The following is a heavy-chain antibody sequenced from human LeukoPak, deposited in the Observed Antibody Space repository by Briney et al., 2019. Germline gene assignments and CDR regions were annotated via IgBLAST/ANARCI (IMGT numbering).Heavy chain of an antibody. V-gene: IGHV4-30-4*07. CDR3: ARGGDSSGYEGRFDP. CDR2: IYYTGST. Sequence: PSETLSLTCAVSGGSISRSGYSWSWIRQPPGKGLEWIGYIYYTGSTYYNPPLKRRLTISLDTSKNQFSLKLSSVTAADTAVYYCARGGDSSGYEGRFDPWGQGTLVTVS. J-gene: IGHJ5*02. D-gene: IGHD3-22*01. CDR1: GGSISRSGYS.